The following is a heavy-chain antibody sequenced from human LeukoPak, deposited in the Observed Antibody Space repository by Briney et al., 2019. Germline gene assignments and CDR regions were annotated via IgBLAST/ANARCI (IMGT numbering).Heavy chain of an antibody. Sequence: PSETLSLTCTVSGGSITNYYWSWIRQPPGKGLEWIGYMHHSGSTNYNPSLKSRVTISADTPKNQFSLKVRSVTAADTAVYYSARGGPDVAMATTIDYWGQGTLVTVSS. CDR2: MHHSGST. D-gene: IGHD5-24*01. J-gene: IGHJ4*02. V-gene: IGHV4-59*01. CDR3: ARGGPDVAMATTIDY. CDR1: GGSITNYY.